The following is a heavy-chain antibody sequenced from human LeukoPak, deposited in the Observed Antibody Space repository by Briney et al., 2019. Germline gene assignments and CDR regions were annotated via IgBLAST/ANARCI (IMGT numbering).Heavy chain of an antibody. D-gene: IGHD3-9*01. CDR2: IASGGGYT. J-gene: IGHJ4*02. V-gene: IGHV3-21*06. CDR3: ARGHYDVLTSSYKWTPDY. Sequence: GGSLRLSCAASGFTFSTYNMNWVRQAPGKGLEWVSSIASGGGYTYYADSVKGRFTTSRDNAKNSLSLRLDSLRAEDTAVYYCARGHYDVLTSSYKWTPDYWGQGTLVTVSS. CDR1: GFTFSTYN.